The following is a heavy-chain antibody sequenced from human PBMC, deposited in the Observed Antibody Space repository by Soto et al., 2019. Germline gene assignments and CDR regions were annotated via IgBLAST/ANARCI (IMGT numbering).Heavy chain of an antibody. CDR2: ISYDGSNK. D-gene: IGHD6-6*01. Sequence: GGSLRLSCAASGFTFSSYAMHWVRQAPGKGLEWVAVISYDGSNKYYADSVKGRFTISRDNSKNTLCLQMNSLRAEDTAGYYCARDFGIAARPGGRVGGFDYWGQGTLVTVSS. V-gene: IGHV3-30-3*01. J-gene: IGHJ4*02. CDR1: GFTFSSYA. CDR3: ARDFGIAARPGGRVGGFDY.